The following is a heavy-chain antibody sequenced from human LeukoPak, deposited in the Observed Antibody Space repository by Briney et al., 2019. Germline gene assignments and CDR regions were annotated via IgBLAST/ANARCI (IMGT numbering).Heavy chain of an antibody. D-gene: IGHD2-8*01. J-gene: IGHJ5*02. V-gene: IGHV1-69*06. CDR2: IIPIFGTA. CDR3: AREVAVMESGHWFDP. Sequence: GASVKVSCKASGGTFSSYAISWVRQAPGQGLEWMGGIIPIFGTANYAQKFQGRVTITADKSTSTAYMELSSLRSEDTAVYYCAREVAVMESGHWFDPWGQGTLVTVSS. CDR1: GGTFSSYA.